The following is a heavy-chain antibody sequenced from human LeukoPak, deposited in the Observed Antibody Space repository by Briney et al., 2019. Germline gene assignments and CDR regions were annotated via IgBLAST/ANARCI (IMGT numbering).Heavy chain of an antibody. CDR2: INHSGST. CDR1: GGSISGYY. Sequence: SETLSLTCTVSGGSISGYYWSWIRQPPGKGLEWIGEINHSGSTNYNPSLKSRVTISVDTSKNQFSLKLSSVTAADTAVYYCARSGRPPYYYGMDVWGQGTTVTVSS. J-gene: IGHJ6*02. CDR3: ARSGRPPYYYGMDV. D-gene: IGHD1-26*01. V-gene: IGHV4-34*01.